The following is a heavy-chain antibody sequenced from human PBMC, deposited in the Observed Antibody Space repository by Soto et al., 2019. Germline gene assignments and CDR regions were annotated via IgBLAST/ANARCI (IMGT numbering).Heavy chain of an antibody. Sequence: SETLSLTCTVSGASVSSCSYYWSWIRQPPGKGLEWIGYIYYSGSPKYNPSLKSRVTMSVDTSKNQFSLRLSSMTVADTAVYYCARKYEGGDFWRGYSNQVHYYGMDGWGQGTTVTVSS. CDR3: ARKYEGGDFWRGYSNQVHYYGMDG. J-gene: IGHJ6*02. CDR2: IYYSGSP. CDR1: GASVSSCSYY. D-gene: IGHD3-3*01. V-gene: IGHV4-61*01.